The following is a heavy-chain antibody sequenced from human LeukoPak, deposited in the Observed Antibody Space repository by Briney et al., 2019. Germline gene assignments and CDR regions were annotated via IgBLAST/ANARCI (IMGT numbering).Heavy chain of an antibody. V-gene: IGHV3-7*01. Sequence: PGGSLRLSCAASGFTFSSYWMSWVRQAPGKGLEWAAHINQDGSEEHYMDSVKARFTISRDNAKNSLSLQMNSLRAEDTAVYYCVRDGGVSGYDLLDYWGQGTLVTVSS. CDR3: VRDGGVSGYDLLDY. CDR2: INQDGSEE. CDR1: GFTFSSYW. J-gene: IGHJ4*02. D-gene: IGHD5-12*01.